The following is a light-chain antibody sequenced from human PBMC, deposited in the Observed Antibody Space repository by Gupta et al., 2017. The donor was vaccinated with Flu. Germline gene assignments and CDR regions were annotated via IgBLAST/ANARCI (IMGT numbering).Light chain of an antibody. CDR2: SDN. CDR1: SSTIATNS. J-gene: IGLJ2*01. CDR3: AAWDDSLHVVV. Sequence: SVLTQPPSASATPGDRVTISCSGSSSTIATNSVNWYQQLPGSTPKLLIYSDNHRPAGVPDRFSASKSGTSAFLAIVGLQAEDEATYYCAAWDDSLHVVVFGGGTKLTVL. V-gene: IGLV1-44*01.